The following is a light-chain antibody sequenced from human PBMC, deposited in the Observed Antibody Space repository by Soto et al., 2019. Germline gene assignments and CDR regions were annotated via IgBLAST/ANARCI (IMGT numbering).Light chain of an antibody. CDR1: QSVSSY. CDR2: DAS. CDR3: RQRSNWPWT. J-gene: IGKJ1*01. Sequence: EIVLTQSPATLSLSPGERATLSCRASQSVSSYLAWYQQKPGQAPRLLIYDASNRATGIPARFSGSGSGTDFTPTISSLEPEDFAVYYCRQRSNWPWTFGQGTKV. V-gene: IGKV3-11*01.